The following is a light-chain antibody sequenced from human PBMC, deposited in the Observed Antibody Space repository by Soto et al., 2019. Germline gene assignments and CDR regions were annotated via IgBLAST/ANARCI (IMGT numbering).Light chain of an antibody. CDR3: CSYAGSYTLV. V-gene: IGLV2-11*01. CDR1: SSDVGGYNY. J-gene: IGLJ3*02. Sequence: QSALTQPRSVSGSPGQSVTISCTGTSSDVGGYNYVSWYQQHPGKAPKLMIYDVTKRPSGVPDRFSGSKSGNTASLTISGLQAEDEADYYCCSYAGSYTLVFGEGTKLTVL. CDR2: DVT.